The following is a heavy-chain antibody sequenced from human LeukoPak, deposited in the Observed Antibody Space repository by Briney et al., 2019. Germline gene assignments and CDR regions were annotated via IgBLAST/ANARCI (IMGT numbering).Heavy chain of an antibody. Sequence: SQTLSLTCTVSGGSISSGGYYWSWIRQHPGKGLEWIGYIYYSGSTYYNPSLKNRVTISVDTSKNQFSLKLSSVTAADTAVYYCARDHYYGSSDYGLDVWGQGTAVTVSS. V-gene: IGHV4-31*03. CDR3: ARDHYYGSSDYGLDV. J-gene: IGHJ6*02. CDR2: IYYSGST. CDR1: GGSISSGGYY. D-gene: IGHD3-10*01.